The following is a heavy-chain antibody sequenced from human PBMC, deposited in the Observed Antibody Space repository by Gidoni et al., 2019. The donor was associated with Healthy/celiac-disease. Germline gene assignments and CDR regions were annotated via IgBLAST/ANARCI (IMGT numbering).Heavy chain of an antibody. J-gene: IGHJ3*02. CDR1: GYTFTNYW. CDR2: IDPSDSYT. V-gene: IGHV5-10-1*01. CDR3: AVQYISSPWVAFDI. D-gene: IGHD6-6*01. Sequence: VQLVQSGAEVKKPGESLRISCKGSGYTFTNYWISWVRQMPGKGLEWMGRIDPSDSYTNYSPSFQGHVTISADKSISTAYLQWSSLKASDTAIYYCAVQYISSPWVAFDIWGQGTMVTVSS.